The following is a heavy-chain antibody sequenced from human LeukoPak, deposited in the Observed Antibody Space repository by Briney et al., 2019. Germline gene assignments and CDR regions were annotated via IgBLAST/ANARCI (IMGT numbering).Heavy chain of an antibody. Sequence: ASVKVSCKASGYTFTSYYMHWVRQAPGQGLEWMGIINPSGGSTSYAQKFQGRVTMTRDTSTSTVYMELSSLRSEDTAVYDCARDVKHRGWWFDPWGQGTLVTVSS. CDR3: ARDVKHRGWWFDP. V-gene: IGHV1-46*01. CDR2: INPSGGST. D-gene: IGHD1-14*01. J-gene: IGHJ5*02. CDR1: GYTFTSYY.